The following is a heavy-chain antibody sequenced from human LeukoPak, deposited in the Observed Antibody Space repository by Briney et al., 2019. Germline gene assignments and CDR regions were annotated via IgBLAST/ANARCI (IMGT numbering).Heavy chain of an antibody. D-gene: IGHD2-21*02. CDR3: AGAYCGGDCSIDY. CDR2: IYYSGST. V-gene: IGHV4-59*01. Sequence: SETLSLTCTVSGGSISSYYWSWIRQPPGKGLEWIGYIYYSGSTNYNPSLKSRVTISVDTSKNQVSLKLSSVTAADTAVYYCAGAYCGGDCSIDYWGQGTLVTVSS. CDR1: GGSISSYY. J-gene: IGHJ4*02.